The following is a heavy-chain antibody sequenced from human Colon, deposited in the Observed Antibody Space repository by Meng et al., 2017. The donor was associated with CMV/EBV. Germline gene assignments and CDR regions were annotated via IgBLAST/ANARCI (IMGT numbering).Heavy chain of an antibody. CDR1: GSTFGDYA. CDR3: TREGGPAATPDY. V-gene: IGHV3-49*04. D-gene: IGHD2-15*01. J-gene: IGHJ4*02. Sequence: GESLKISCTASGSTFGDYAMSWVRQAPGKGLEWVGFIRSKAYGGTTEYAASVKGRFTISRDDSKSIAYLQMNSLKTEDTAVYYCTREGGPAATPDYWGQGTLVTVSS. CDR2: IRSKAYGGTT.